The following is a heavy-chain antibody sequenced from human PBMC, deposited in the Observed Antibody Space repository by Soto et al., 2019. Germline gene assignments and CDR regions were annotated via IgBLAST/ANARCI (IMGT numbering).Heavy chain of an antibody. V-gene: IGHV3-21*01. J-gene: IGHJ6*02. CDR2: ISSSSSYI. D-gene: IGHD4-4*01. CDR3: ARDDRGSNYVRGMDV. CDR1: GFTFSSYS. Sequence: EVPLVESGGGLVKPGGSLRLSCAASGFTFSSYSMNWVRQAPGKGLEWVSSISSSSSYIYYADSVKGRFTISRDNAKNSLYLQMNSLRAEDTAVYYCARDDRGSNYVRGMDVWGQGTTVTVSS.